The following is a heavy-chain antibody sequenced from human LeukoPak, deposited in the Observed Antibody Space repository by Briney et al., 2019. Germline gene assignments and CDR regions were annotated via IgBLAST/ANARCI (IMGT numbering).Heavy chain of an antibody. Sequence: ASVKVSCKASDYIFSTHGISWVRQAPGQGLEWMGWISAYNGNTNYAQKFQGRVSMTTDTSTRTAYMELGSLRSDDTAVYYCTRVSAGAAFDIWGRGTMVTVFS. J-gene: IGHJ3*02. CDR3: TRVSAGAAFDI. CDR2: ISAYNGNT. CDR1: DYIFSTHG. V-gene: IGHV1-18*01. D-gene: IGHD1-14*01.